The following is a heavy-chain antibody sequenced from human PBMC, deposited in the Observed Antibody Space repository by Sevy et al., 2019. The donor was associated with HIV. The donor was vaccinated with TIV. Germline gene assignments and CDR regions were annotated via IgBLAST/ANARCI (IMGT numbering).Heavy chain of an antibody. D-gene: IGHD3-16*01. CDR1: GFTFSNYV. V-gene: IGHV3-23*01. CDR2: VSGSGST. CDR3: AKNLGWSHFDY. Sequence: GGYLRLSCAASGFTFSNYVMSWVRQAPGKGLEWVSTVSGSGSTKYADSVEGRFTISRDNSKNTVYLQMNSLRAEDTAVYYCAKNLGWSHFDYWGQGTLVTVSS. J-gene: IGHJ4*02.